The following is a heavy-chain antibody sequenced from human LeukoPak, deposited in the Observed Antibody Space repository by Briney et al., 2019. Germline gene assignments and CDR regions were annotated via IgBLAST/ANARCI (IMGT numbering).Heavy chain of an antibody. D-gene: IGHD1-26*01. CDR1: GFTFSTYT. CDR3: GAAYSGSSPFDY. Sequence: SGGSLRLSCTASGFTFSTYTMNWVCQAPGKGLEWVSSISSSSYYIYYADSVKGRFTISRDNAKNSLFLQMNSLRAEDTAVYYCGAAYSGSSPFDYWGQGTLVTVSS. J-gene: IGHJ4*02. V-gene: IGHV3-21*01. CDR2: ISSSSYYI.